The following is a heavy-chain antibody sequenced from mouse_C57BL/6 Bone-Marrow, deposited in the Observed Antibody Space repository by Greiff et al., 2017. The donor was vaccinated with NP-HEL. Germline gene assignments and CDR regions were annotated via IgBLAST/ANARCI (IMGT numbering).Heavy chain of an antibody. Sequence: QVQLQQSGAELMKPGASVKLSCKATGYTFTGYWIEWVKQRPGHGLEWIGEILPGSGSTNYHEKFKGKATFTADTSSNTAYMQLSSLTTEDSANYYCARENYDNYDYFDYWGQGTTLTVSS. D-gene: IGHD2-1*01. CDR1: GYTFTGYW. V-gene: IGHV1-9*01. CDR3: ARENYDNYDYFDY. CDR2: ILPGSGST. J-gene: IGHJ2*01.